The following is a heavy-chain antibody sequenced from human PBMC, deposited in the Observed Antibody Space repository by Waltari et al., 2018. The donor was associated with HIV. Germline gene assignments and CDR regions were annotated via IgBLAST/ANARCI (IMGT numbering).Heavy chain of an antibody. CDR3: ATDRLRGHVEYSSSSALDY. Sequence: QVQLVQSGAEVKKPGASVKVSCKVSGYTLTELSMHWVRQAPGNGREWMGGFDPEDGETIYAQKFQGRVTMTEDTSTDTAYMELSSLRSEDTAVYYCATDRLRGHVEYSSSSALDYWGQGTLVTVSS. CDR2: FDPEDGET. V-gene: IGHV1-24*01. CDR1: GYTLTELS. J-gene: IGHJ4*02. D-gene: IGHD6-6*01.